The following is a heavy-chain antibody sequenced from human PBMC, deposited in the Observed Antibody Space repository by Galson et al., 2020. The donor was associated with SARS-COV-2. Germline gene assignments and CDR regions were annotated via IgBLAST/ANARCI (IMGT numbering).Heavy chain of an antibody. CDR2: IYHSGST. J-gene: IGHJ4*02. CDR3: ARTYGSGSYYLVF. Sequence: ASETLSLTCAVSGGSISSSNWWSWVRQPPGQGLEWIGEIYHSGSTNYNPSLKSRVTISVDKSKNQFSLKLSSVTAADTAVYYCARTYGSGSYYLVFWGQGTLVTVSS. CDR1: GGSISSSNW. D-gene: IGHD3-10*01. V-gene: IGHV4-4*02.